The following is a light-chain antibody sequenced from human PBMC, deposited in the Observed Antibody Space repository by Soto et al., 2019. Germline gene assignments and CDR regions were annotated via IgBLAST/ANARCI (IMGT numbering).Light chain of an antibody. J-gene: IGKJ1*01. V-gene: IGKV3-20*01. CDR2: GAS. CDR1: QSFSSNY. Sequence: IVLTQSPGTLSLSPGERATLSCRASQSFSSNYLAWYQQKPGQAPRLLIYGASIRATGIPDRFSGSGSGTAFSLTISRREPDDFSVYYCHHYGSSPSWTFGQGTKVEVK. CDR3: HHYGSSPSWT.